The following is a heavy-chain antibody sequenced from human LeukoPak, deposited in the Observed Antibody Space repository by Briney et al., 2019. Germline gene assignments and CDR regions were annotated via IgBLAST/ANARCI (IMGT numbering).Heavy chain of an antibody. CDR1: GGSISSYY. D-gene: IGHD3-22*01. CDR2: IYYSGST. CDR3: ARDRLYYDSSGSNWFDP. J-gene: IGHJ5*02. V-gene: IGHV4-59*01. Sequence: SETLSLTCTVSGGSISSYYWSWIRQPPGKGPEWIGYIYYSGSTNYNPSLKSRVTMSVDTSKNQFSLKLSSVTAADTAVYYCARDRLYYDSSGSNWFDPWGQGTLVTVSS.